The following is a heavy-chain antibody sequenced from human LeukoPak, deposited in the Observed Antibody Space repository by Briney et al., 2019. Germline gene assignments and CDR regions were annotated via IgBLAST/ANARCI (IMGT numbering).Heavy chain of an antibody. V-gene: IGHV3-30*18. CDR2: ISYDGSNK. D-gene: IGHD6-13*01. J-gene: IGHJ5*02. CDR3: AKEVVAAAGTGWFDP. CDR1: GFTFSSYG. Sequence: PGRSLRLSCAASGFTFSSYGMHWVRQAPGKGLEWVAVISYDGSNKYYADSVKGRFTISRDNSENTLYLQMNSLRAEDTAVYYCAKEVVAAAGTGWFDPWGQGTLVTVSS.